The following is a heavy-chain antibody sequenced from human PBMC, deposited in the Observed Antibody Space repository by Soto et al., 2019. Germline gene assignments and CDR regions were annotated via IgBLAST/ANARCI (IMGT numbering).Heavy chain of an antibody. J-gene: IGHJ5*02. V-gene: IGHV1-3*01. CDR1: GYTFTSYA. CDR2: INASYGKA. CDR3: ARPKDGFDP. D-gene: IGHD2-15*01. Sequence: ASVKVYCKASGYTFTSYAMHWVLQAPGQRLEWMGWINASYGKAKYSQKFQGRVTITRDTSTSTAYMELSSLRSEDTAVYYCARPKDGFDPWCQGTPVTVFS.